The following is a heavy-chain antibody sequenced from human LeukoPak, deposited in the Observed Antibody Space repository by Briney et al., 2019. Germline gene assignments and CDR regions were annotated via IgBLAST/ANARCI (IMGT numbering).Heavy chain of an antibody. CDR2: INYSGST. Sequence: SETLSLTCAVYGGSFSGYSWSWIRQPPGKGLEWIGEINYSGSTNYNPSLKSRVTISVDTSKNHFSLKLSSVTAADTAVYYCARRSYSSGWSDYFDYWGQGTLVTVSS. CDR3: ARRSYSSGWSDYFDY. D-gene: IGHD6-19*01. V-gene: IGHV4-34*01. J-gene: IGHJ4*02. CDR1: GGSFSGYS.